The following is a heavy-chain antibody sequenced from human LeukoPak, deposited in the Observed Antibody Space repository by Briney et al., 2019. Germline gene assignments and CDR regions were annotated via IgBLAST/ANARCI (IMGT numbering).Heavy chain of an antibody. CDR3: ARDPVLDY. CDR1: GFTFSSYW. V-gene: IGHV3-48*04. CDR2: ISSSGGTI. D-gene: IGHD4-17*01. Sequence: PGGSPRLSCVASGFTFSSYWMNWVRQAPGKGLEWVSYISSSGGTIYYADSVKGRFTISRDNAKNSLYLQMNSLRAEDAAVYYCARDPVLDYWGQGTLVTVSS. J-gene: IGHJ4*02.